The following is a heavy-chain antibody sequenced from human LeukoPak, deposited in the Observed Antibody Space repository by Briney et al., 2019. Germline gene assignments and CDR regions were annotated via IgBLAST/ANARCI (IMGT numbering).Heavy chain of an antibody. J-gene: IGHJ4*02. V-gene: IGHV3-11*04. CDR3: ARVKEDYYDSRYFDY. CDR2: ISSSGSTI. CDR1: GFTFSDYY. Sequence: PGGSLRLSCAASGFTFSDYYMSWIRQAPGKGLEWVSYISSSGSTIYYADSVKGRFTISRDNAKNSLYLQMNSLRAEDTAVYYCARVKEDYYDSRYFDYWGQGTLVTVSS. D-gene: IGHD3-22*01.